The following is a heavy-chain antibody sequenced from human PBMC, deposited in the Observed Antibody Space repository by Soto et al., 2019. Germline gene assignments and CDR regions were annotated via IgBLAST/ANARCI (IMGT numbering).Heavy chain of an antibody. J-gene: IGHJ3*02. D-gene: IGHD2-2*01. CDR2: IIPIFGTA. CDR3: ARRDIVVVPAAKYAFDI. Sequence: QVQLVQSGAEVKQPGSSVKVSCKASGGTFSSYAISWVRQAPGQGLEWMGGIIPIFGTANYAQKFQGRVTITADESTSTAYMELSSLRSEDTAVYYCARRDIVVVPAAKYAFDIWGQGTMVTVSS. CDR1: GGTFSSYA. V-gene: IGHV1-69*01.